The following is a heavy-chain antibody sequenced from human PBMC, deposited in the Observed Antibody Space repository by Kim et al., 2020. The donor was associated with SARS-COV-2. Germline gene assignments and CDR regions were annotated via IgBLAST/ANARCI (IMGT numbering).Heavy chain of an antibody. CDR1: GGTFSSYA. D-gene: IGHD2-15*01. J-gene: IGHJ6*03. Sequence: SVKVSCKASGGTFSSYAISWVRQAPGQGLEWMGGIIPIFGTANYAQKFQGRVTITPDESTSTAYMELSSLRSEDTAVYYCAEVVAATPYYYYYMDVWGKGTTVTVSS. CDR3: AEVVAATPYYYYYMDV. CDR2: IIPIFGTA. V-gene: IGHV1-69*13.